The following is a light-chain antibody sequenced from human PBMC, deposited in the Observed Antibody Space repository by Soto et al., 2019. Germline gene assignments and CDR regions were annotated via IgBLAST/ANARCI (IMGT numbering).Light chain of an antibody. CDR1: SSDVGTYNY. CDR3: SSYRGSSTLYV. CDR2: EVN. J-gene: IGLJ1*01. V-gene: IGLV2-14*01. Sequence: QSVLAQPASMSGSPGQSITISCTGTSSDVGTYNYVSWYQQHPGKAPTLMIYEVNNRPSGVSNRFSGSKSDNTASLTISGLQAEDEADYYCSSYRGSSTLYVFGNGTKVTVL.